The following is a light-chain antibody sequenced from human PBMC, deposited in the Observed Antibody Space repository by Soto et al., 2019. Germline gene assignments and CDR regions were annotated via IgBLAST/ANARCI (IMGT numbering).Light chain of an antibody. Sequence: EIVLTQSPGTLSLSPGERATRSCRASQSVSSNFLAWYQQKRGQAPRLLIYGASSSATGIRDRFSGSGSGTDFTLTISRLEPEDVAGYYCQQDGSSPYTCGQGTKREIK. CDR1: QSVSSNF. CDR3: QQDGSSPYT. V-gene: IGKV3-20*01. J-gene: IGKJ2*01. CDR2: GAS.